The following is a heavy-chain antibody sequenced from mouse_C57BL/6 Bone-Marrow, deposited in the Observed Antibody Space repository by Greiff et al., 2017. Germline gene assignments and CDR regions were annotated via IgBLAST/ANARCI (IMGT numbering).Heavy chain of an antibody. CDR1: GYTFTSYW. CDR3: ARLGLEWLLRLAMDY. CDR2: IDPSDSYT. J-gene: IGHJ4*01. V-gene: IGHV1-69*01. Sequence: VKLQQPGAELVMPGASVKLSCKASGYTFTSYWMHWVKQRPGQGLEWIGEIDPSDSYTNYNQKFKGKSTLTVDKSSSTAYMQLSSLTSEDSAVYYCARLGLEWLLRLAMDYWGQGTSVTVSS. D-gene: IGHD2-3*01.